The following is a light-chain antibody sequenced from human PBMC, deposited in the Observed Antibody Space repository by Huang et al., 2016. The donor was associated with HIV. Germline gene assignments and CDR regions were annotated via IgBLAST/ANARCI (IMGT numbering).Light chain of an antibody. CDR2: GAS. Sequence: EIVMTQSPATLSMSPGESATLSCRASQSVINNLGWYQQKPGQAPRLLIYGASTRATGVPARFSGSGAGTEFSLTISSLQSEDFAVYYCQQYSKRPWTFGQGTKVEIK. J-gene: IGKJ1*01. CDR1: QSVINN. CDR3: QQYSKRPWT. V-gene: IGKV3-15*01.